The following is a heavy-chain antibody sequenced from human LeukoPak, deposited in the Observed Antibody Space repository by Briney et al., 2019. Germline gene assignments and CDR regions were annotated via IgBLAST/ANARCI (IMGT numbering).Heavy chain of an antibody. Sequence: ASVEVSCKDSGYTFTSYGISWVRQAPGQGLEWMGWISAYNGNTNYAQKLQGRVTMTTDTSTSTAYMELRSLRSDVTAVYYCARDPVLLWFGELLSKYYYYGMDVWGQGTTVTVSS. CDR1: GYTFTSYG. J-gene: IGHJ6*02. V-gene: IGHV1-18*01. CDR2: ISAYNGNT. CDR3: ARDPVLLWFGELLSKYYYYGMDV. D-gene: IGHD3-10*01.